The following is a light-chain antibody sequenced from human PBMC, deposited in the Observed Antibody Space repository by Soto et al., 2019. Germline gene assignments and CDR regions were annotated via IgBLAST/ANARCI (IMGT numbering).Light chain of an antibody. CDR1: QSMSSF. CDR2: GAS. V-gene: IGKV1-39*01. CDR3: QQTYSSPQT. J-gene: IGKJ1*01. Sequence: DIQMTQSPSSLSASVGDRVTITCRASQSMSSFLNWYQQKLGKAPKLLVYGASSLQSGVPSRVSGSASATDFTLTIRSLQPADFATYFSQQTYSSPQTFGQGTKVDIK.